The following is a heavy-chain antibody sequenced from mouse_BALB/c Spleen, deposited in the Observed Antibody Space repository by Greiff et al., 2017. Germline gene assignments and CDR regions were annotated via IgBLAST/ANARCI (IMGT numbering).Heavy chain of an antibody. CDR1: GYSITSGYY. CDR3: ARVGLLRWEMDY. Sequence: EVKLQQSGPGLVKPSQSLSLTCSVTGYSITSGYYWNWIRQFPGNKLEWMGYISYDGSNNYNPSLKNRISITRDTSKNQFFLKLNSVTTEDTATYYCARVGLLRWEMDYWGQGTSVTVSS. D-gene: IGHD1-1*01. J-gene: IGHJ4*01. CDR2: ISYDGSN. V-gene: IGHV3-6*02.